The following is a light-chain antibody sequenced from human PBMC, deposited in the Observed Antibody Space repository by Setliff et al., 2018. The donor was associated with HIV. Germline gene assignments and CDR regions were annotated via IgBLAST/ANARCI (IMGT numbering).Light chain of an antibody. J-gene: IGLJ1*01. V-gene: IGLV2-14*01. CDR1: SDDIGGYNS. CDR3: CSYLSTNNYV. Sequence: QSVLAQPASVSESPGQSITISCTGTSDDIGGYNSVSWYQQYPGQAPKLMIYDVNNRPSGVSSRFSGSKSGNTASLTISGLQDEDEADYYCCSYLSTNNYVFGTGTKV. CDR2: DVN.